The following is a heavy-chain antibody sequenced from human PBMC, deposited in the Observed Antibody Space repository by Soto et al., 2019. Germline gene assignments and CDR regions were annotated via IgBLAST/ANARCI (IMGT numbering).Heavy chain of an antibody. V-gene: IGHV3-48*02. CDR1: GFTFSSYS. D-gene: IGHD2-15*01. Sequence: SGGSLRLSCAASGFTFSSYSMNWVRQAPGKGLEWVSYINSGSSTIYYADSVKGRFTISRDNAKNSLYLQMNSLRDEDTTVYYCARDATRCSGGSCFDFWGQRTLVTVSS. J-gene: IGHJ4*02. CDR2: INSGSSTI. CDR3: ARDATRCSGGSCFDF.